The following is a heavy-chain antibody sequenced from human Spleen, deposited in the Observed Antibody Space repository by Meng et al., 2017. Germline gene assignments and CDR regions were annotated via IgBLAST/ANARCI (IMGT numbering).Heavy chain of an antibody. V-gene: IGHV3-66*02. D-gene: IGHD3-16*01. J-gene: IGHJ4*02. CDR1: GITVNSNY. CDR2: IYRGGNT. Sequence: GESLKISCATSGITVNSNYMSWVRQAPGKGLEWVSVIYRGGNTEYTDSVKGRFTISSDNSKNTLYLQMNSLRLDDTAVYYCARSSRPGITLGGVTINRRGYYFDFWGQGTLVTVSS. CDR3: ARSSRPGITLGGVTINRRGYYFDF.